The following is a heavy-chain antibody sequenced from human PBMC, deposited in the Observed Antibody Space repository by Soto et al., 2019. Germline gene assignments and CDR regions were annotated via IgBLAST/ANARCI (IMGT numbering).Heavy chain of an antibody. J-gene: IGHJ4*02. CDR1: EYTLTELA. Sequence: ASVKVSCKLSEYTLTELAMHWVRQAPGKGLEWMGGFDPEDAETIYAQKFQGRVTMTEDTSTGTAYMELSSLRYEDTAVYYCATGPRRYYDILTGLWGQGTLVTVSS. CDR2: FDPEDAET. CDR3: ATGPRRYYDILTGL. V-gene: IGHV1-24*01. D-gene: IGHD3-9*01.